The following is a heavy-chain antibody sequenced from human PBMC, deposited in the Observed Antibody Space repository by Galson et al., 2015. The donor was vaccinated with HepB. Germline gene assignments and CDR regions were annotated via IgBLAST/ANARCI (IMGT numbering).Heavy chain of an antibody. CDR2: IIPIFGTA. CDR3: ARVRTQNYYDSSGYYGY. Sequence: SVKVSCKASGGTFSSYAISWVRQAPGQGLEWMGGIIPIFGTANYAQKFQGRVTITADESTSTAYMELSSLRSEDTAVYYCARVRTQNYYDSSGYYGYWGQGTLVTVSS. D-gene: IGHD3-22*01. J-gene: IGHJ4*02. CDR1: GGTFSSYA. V-gene: IGHV1-69*13.